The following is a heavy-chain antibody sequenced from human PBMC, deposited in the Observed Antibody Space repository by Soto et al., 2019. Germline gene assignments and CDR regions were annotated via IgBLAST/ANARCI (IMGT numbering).Heavy chain of an antibody. D-gene: IGHD3-22*01. Sequence: QLHLQESGPGLVKPSETLSLTCTVSGGSISSSPDYWGWIRQPPGKGLEWIGSIYYSGNTYYNPSLKSRVNISEDTSKNQFPLKLSSVTAADAAVYYCARQWVSKGRLTWLVWYLDLWGRGTLVTASS. CDR1: GGSISSSPDY. V-gene: IGHV4-39*01. CDR2: IYYSGNT. CDR3: ARQWVSKGRLTWLVWYLDL. J-gene: IGHJ2*01.